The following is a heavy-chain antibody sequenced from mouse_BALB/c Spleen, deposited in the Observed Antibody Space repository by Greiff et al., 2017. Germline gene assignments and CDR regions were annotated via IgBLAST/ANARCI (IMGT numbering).Heavy chain of an antibody. CDR2: IDPANGNT. V-gene: IGHV14-3*02. CDR1: GFNTKDTY. Sequence: EVQLQQSGAELVKPGASVKLSCTASGFNTKDTYMHWVKQRPEKGLAWIGRIDPANGNTKYDPKYQGKATITADTSSNTAYLQLSSLTSEDTAVYYCARWNYYFDYWGQGTALTVSA. J-gene: IGHJ2*01. CDR3: ARWNYYFDY.